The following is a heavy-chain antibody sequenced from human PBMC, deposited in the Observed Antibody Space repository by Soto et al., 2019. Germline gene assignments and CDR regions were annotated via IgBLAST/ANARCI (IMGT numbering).Heavy chain of an antibody. V-gene: IGHV4-30-4*01. J-gene: IGHJ5*02. Sequence: PSETLSLTCTVSGGSISSGDYYWSWIRQPPGKGLEWIGYIYYSGSTYYNPSLKSRVTISVDTSKNQFSLKLSSVTAADTAVYYCARVTDWNYRFDPWGQGTLVTVPQ. CDR3: ARVTDWNYRFDP. CDR2: IYYSGST. CDR1: GGSISSGDYY. D-gene: IGHD1-7*01.